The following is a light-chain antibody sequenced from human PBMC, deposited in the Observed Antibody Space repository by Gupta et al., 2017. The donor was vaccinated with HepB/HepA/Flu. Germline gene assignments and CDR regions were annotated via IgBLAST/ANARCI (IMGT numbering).Light chain of an antibody. CDR3: QQYRDLPPWT. V-gene: IGKV1-33*01. CDR1: QDINNY. Sequence: DIQMTQSPSSLSASVGDRVTITCQASQDINNYLNWYHQKPGKAPKLLIYDASNLETGGPSRFSGSGSGTDFTLTISSLQPEDIATYYCQQYRDLPPWTFGQGTKVEIK. J-gene: IGKJ1*01. CDR2: DAS.